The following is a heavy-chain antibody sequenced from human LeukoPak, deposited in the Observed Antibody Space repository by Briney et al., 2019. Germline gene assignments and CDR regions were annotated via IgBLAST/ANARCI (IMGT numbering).Heavy chain of an antibody. Sequence: ASVKVSCKASGYTFTSYGISWVRQASGQGLEWMGWISAYNGNTNYAQKLQGRVAMTTDTSTSTAYMELRSLRSDDTAVYYCARDSNCSGGSCYSGWFDPWGQGTLVTVSS. V-gene: IGHV1-18*01. D-gene: IGHD2-15*01. CDR1: GYTFTSYG. J-gene: IGHJ5*02. CDR2: ISAYNGNT. CDR3: ARDSNCSGGSCYSGWFDP.